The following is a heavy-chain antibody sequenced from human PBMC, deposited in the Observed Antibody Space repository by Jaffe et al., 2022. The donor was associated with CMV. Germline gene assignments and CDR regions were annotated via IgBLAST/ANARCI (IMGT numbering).Heavy chain of an antibody. CDR1: GFTFSSYA. J-gene: IGHJ4*02. CDR3: VKVFSPGRSGWYLGGEGYFDY. D-gene: IGHD6-19*01. Sequence: EVQLLESGGGLVQPGGSLRLSCAASGFTFSSYAMSWVRQAPGKGLEWVSAISGSGGSTYYADSVKGRFTISRDNSENTLYLQMNSLRAEDTAVYFCVKVFSPGRSGWYLGGEGYFDYWGQGTLVTVSS. V-gene: IGHV3-23*01. CDR2: ISGSGGST.